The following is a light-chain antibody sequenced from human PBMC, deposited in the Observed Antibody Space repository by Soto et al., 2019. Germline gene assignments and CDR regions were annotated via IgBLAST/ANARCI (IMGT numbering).Light chain of an antibody. CDR2: DAS. CDR1: QSVSTY. V-gene: IGKV3-11*01. Sequence: EVVLPQFPVNLSLSPGEGATLSCRASQSVSTYLAWYHQKPGQAHRLLIYDASKRAAGIPARFSGSGSGTDFTLTIGSLLPEDSAVYYGQQRPNWPRGTFGQGTKLEIK. J-gene: IGKJ2*01. CDR3: QQRPNWPRGT.